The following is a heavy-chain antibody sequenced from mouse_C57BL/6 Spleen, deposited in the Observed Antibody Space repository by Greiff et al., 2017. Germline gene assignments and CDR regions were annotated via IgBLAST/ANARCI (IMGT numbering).Heavy chain of an antibody. Sequence: VQLQQSGAELVRPGASVTLSCKASGYTFTDYEMHWVKQTPVHGLEWIGAIDPETGGTAYNQKFKGKAILTADKSSSTAYMELRSLTSEDSAVYYCTKSYYSNFYLYFDGWGTGATVTVSS. CDR2: IDPETGGT. V-gene: IGHV1-15*01. D-gene: IGHD2-5*01. CDR3: TKSYYSNFYLYFDG. CDR1: GYTFTDYE. J-gene: IGHJ1*03.